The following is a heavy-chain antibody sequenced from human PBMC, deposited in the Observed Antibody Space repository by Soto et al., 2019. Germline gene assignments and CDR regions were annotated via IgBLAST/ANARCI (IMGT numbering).Heavy chain of an antibody. D-gene: IGHD6-13*01. V-gene: IGHV1-69*05. CDR1: GGTFSSYA. CDR3: VKGGSSSYDAFDI. CDR2: IIPIFGST. Sequence: SVKVSCKASGGTFSSYAISWVRQAPGQGLEWMGGIIPIFGSTYYADSVKGRFTISRDNSKNTLYLQMSSLRAEDTAVYYCVKGGSSSYDAFDIWGQGTMVTVSS. J-gene: IGHJ3*02.